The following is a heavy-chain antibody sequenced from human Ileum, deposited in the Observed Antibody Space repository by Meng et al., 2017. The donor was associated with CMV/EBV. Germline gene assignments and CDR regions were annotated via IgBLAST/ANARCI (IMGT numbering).Heavy chain of an antibody. Sequence: VHLEQWAPGLLSPSATRPRIGPVYRGSISSYHWPGIRQHPGKGREWIGEVTRSGSTNYNPSLKSRLIISLDTSTNQFSLKLNSVTAADTAIYYCARGSSQVWELLHYWGQGTPVTVSS. CDR2: VTRSGST. J-gene: IGHJ4*02. CDR3: ARGSSQVWELLHY. V-gene: IGHV4-34*01. CDR1: RGSISSYH. D-gene: IGHD1-26*01.